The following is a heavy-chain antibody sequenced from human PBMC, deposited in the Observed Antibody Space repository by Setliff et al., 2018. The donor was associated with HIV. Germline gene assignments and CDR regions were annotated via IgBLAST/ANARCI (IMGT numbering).Heavy chain of an antibody. CDR1: GGPFSGYY. Sequence: PSETLSLTCAVYGGPFSGYYWSWIRQPPGKGLEWIGEINHSGSTNYNPSLKSRVTISVDTSKNQFSLNLSSVTAADTAVYYCARGLKVGATEAEYFQHWGQGTLVTVSS. CDR2: INHSGST. J-gene: IGHJ1*01. D-gene: IGHD1-26*01. V-gene: IGHV4-34*01. CDR3: ARGLKVGATEAEYFQH.